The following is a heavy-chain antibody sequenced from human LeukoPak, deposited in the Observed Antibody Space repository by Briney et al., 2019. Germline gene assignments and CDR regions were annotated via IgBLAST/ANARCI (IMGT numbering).Heavy chain of an antibody. CDR3: ARHGKGSSSWSPHYYYYMDV. Sequence: SETLSLTCAVYGGSFSGYYWSWIRQPPGKGLEWIGEINHSGSTNYNPSLESRVTISVDTSKNQFSLKLSSVTAADTAVYYCARHGKGSSSWSPHYYYYMDVWGKGTTVTISS. D-gene: IGHD6-13*01. J-gene: IGHJ6*03. CDR2: INHSGST. V-gene: IGHV4-34*01. CDR1: GGSFSGYY.